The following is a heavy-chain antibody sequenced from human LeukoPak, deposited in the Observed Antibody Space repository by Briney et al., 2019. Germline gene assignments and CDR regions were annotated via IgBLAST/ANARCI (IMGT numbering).Heavy chain of an antibody. CDR1: GFTFSSYS. J-gene: IGHJ4*02. D-gene: IGHD4-17*01. CDR3: ARDMIDYGDYEGHY. Sequence: GGSLRLSCAASGFTFSSYSMNWVRQAPGKGLEWVSSISSSSSYIYYADSVKGRFTISRDNAKNSLYLQMNSLRAEDTAVYYCARDMIDYGDYEGHYWGQGTLVTVSS. CDR2: ISSSSSYI. V-gene: IGHV3-21*01.